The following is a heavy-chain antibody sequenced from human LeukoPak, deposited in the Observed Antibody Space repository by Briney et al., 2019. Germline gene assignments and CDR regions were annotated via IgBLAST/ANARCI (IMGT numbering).Heavy chain of an antibody. CDR1: GFTFSSYW. Sequence: GGSLRLSCAASGFTFSSYWMHWVRQAPGKGLVWVSRIKSDGSSTSYADSVKGRFTSSRDNAKNTLYLQMNSLRAEDTAVYYCARDQNWLLFDYWGQGILVTVSS. CDR2: IKSDGSST. D-gene: IGHD3-22*01. V-gene: IGHV3-74*01. J-gene: IGHJ4*02. CDR3: ARDQNWLLFDY.